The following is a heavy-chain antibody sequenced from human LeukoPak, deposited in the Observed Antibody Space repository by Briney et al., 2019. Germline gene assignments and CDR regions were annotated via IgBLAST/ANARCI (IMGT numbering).Heavy chain of an antibody. D-gene: IGHD6-19*01. CDR3: AREAPPGSFDY. CDR1: GFTFSTYP. V-gene: IGHV3-64*01. J-gene: IGHJ4*02. Sequence: GGSLRLSCAASGFTFSTYPMHWVRQDPGKGLESVSAISGDGTSTYYANSVKGRFTISRDNSKYTLYLQMGSLRPEGTAVYYCAREAPPGSFDYWGQGTLVTVSS. CDR2: ISGDGTST.